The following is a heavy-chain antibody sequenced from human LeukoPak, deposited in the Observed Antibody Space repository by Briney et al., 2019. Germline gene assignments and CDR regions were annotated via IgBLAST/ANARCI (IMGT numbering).Heavy chain of an antibody. V-gene: IGHV3-23*01. D-gene: IGHD4-11*01. CDR2: ISDSGGST. Sequence: GGSLRLSCAASGFTFSSYDMSWVRQAPGKGLEWVSAISDSGGSTYYADSVKGRFTISRDNSKNTLYLQMNSLRAEDTAVYYCAKDGGDWYSNYVVRGVRDYYYGMDVWGQGTTVTVSS. CDR1: GFTFSSYD. CDR3: AKDGGDWYSNYVVRGVRDYYYGMDV. J-gene: IGHJ6*02.